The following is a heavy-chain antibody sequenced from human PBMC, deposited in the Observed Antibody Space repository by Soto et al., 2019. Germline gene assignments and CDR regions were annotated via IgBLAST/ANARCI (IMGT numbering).Heavy chain of an antibody. D-gene: IGHD3-3*01. CDR1: GFTFSSYS. V-gene: IGHV3-48*01. CDR2: ISSSSSTI. Sequence: GGSLRLSCAASGFTFSSYSMNWVRQAPGKGLEWVSYISSSSSTIYYADSVKGRFTISRDNAKNSLYLQMNSLRAEDTAVYYCARDNHDFWSGYTYWYFDLWGRGTLVTVSS. CDR3: ARDNHDFWSGYTYWYFDL. J-gene: IGHJ2*01.